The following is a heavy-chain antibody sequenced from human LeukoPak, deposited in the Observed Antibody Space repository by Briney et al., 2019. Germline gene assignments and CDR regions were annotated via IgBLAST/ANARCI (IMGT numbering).Heavy chain of an antibody. CDR3: ARWACDH. Sequence: GGSLRLSCAASGFTFSSYGMHWVRQAPGKGLEWVAVIWYDGSEKYYADSVKGRFTISRDNSKNTLFLQMSSLTAGDTAVYYCARWACDHWGQGTLVTVSS. CDR2: IWYDGSEK. CDR1: GFTFSSYG. J-gene: IGHJ5*02. V-gene: IGHV3-33*01.